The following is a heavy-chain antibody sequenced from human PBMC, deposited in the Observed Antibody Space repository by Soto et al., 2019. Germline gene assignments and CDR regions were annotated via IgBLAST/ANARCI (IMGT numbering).Heavy chain of an antibody. Sequence: KSSETLSLTCAVYGGSFSGYYWSWIRQPPGKGLEWIGEINHSGSTNYNPSLKSRVTISVDTSKNQFSLKLSSVAAADTAVYYCAIRSRPGWTRGYSYGYEDYFDYWGQGTLVTVSS. CDR2: INHSGST. CDR1: GGSFSGYY. D-gene: IGHD5-18*01. J-gene: IGHJ4*02. V-gene: IGHV4-34*01. CDR3: AIRSRPGWTRGYSYGYEDYFDY.